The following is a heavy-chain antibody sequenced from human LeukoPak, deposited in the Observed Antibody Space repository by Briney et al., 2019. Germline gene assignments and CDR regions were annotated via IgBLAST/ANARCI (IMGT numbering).Heavy chain of an antibody. J-gene: IGHJ6*03. D-gene: IGHD5-12*01. CDR2: ISYDGSNE. CDR1: GFTFSSYA. CDR3: ARGPNSYVDRYYYYYYMDV. Sequence: GGSLRLSCAASGFTFSSYAIYWVRQAPGKGLEWVAVISYDGSNEYYAAAVKGRFTISRDNSKNTLYLQMNSLRAEDTAVYYRARGPNSYVDRYYYYYYMDVWGKGTTVTVSS. V-gene: IGHV3-30-3*01.